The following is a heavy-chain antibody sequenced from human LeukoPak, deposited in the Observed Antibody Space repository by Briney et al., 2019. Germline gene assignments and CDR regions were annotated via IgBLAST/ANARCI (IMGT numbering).Heavy chain of an antibody. J-gene: IGHJ4*02. Sequence: GGSLRLSCAASGFTFSSYAMSWVRQAPGKRLEWVSAISGSGGSTYYADSVKGRFTISRDNSKNTLYLQMNSLRAEDTAVYYCAKDSDSSSWPPSIDYWGQGTLVTVSS. CDR1: GFTFSSYA. D-gene: IGHD6-13*01. CDR3: AKDSDSSSWPPSIDY. V-gene: IGHV3-23*01. CDR2: ISGSGGST.